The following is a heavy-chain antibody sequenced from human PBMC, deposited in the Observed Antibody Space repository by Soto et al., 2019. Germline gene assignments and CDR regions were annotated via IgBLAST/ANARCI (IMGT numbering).Heavy chain of an antibody. J-gene: IGHJ6*02. V-gene: IGHV4-39*01. D-gene: IGHD3-3*01. CDR3: ASGSAGVVLYYYYGMDV. CDR1: GGSISSSSYY. Sequence: PSETLSLACTVSGGSISSSSYYWGWIRHPPGKGLEWIGSIYYSGSTYYNPSLKSRVTISVDTSKNQFSLKLSSVTAADTAVYYCASGSAGVVLYYYYGMDVWGQGTTVT. CDR2: IYYSGST.